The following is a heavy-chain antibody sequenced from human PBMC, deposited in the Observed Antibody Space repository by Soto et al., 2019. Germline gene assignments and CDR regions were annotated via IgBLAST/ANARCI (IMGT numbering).Heavy chain of an antibody. J-gene: IGHJ5*02. D-gene: IGHD1-26*01. CDR2: FNPYTGGT. Sequence: QVQLVQSGAEVKKPGASVKVSCKASGYTFTTYYIHWMRQAPGQGLEWMGMFNPYTGGTRYAHKFQSNVTMTGDNSTSTGYMELGRLRSDDAAVDYGARMWGETGAAGDPCGQGTLVTVCS. CDR1: GYTFTTYY. CDR3: ARMWGETGAAGDP. V-gene: IGHV1-46*01.